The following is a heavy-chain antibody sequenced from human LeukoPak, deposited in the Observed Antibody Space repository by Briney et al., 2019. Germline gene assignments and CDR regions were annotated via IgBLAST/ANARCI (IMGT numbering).Heavy chain of an antibody. Sequence: ASVKVSCKTSGYTFTGYYIHWVQQAPGQGLEWMAWINPKSGDTNYAQKFQGRVTMTGDTSISTAHMELSRLRSDDTALYYCARVGHYYDSCGYYTFDYWGQGTLVTVSS. CDR2: INPKSGDT. J-gene: IGHJ4*02. CDR1: GYTFTGYY. CDR3: ARVGHYYDSCGYYTFDY. D-gene: IGHD3-22*01. V-gene: IGHV1-2*02.